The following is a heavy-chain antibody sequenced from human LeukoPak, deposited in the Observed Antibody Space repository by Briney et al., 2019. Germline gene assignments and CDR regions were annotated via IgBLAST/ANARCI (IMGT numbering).Heavy chain of an antibody. CDR2: ISAYNGNT. V-gene: IGHV1-18*01. J-gene: IGHJ5*02. CDR3: ARVPYYYDSSGYTGGNWFDP. D-gene: IGHD3-22*01. Sequence: ASVKVSCKASGYTFTSYGISWVRQAPGQGLEWMGWISAYNGNTNYAQKLQGRVTMTTDTSTSTAYMELRSLRSDDTAVYYCARVPYYYDSSGYTGGNWFDPWGQGTLVTVSS. CDR1: GYTFTSYG.